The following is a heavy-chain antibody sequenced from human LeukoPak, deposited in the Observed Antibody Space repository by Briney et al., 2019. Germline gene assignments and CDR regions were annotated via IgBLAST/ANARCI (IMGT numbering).Heavy chain of an antibody. Sequence: GGSLRLSCAASGFTFSTYVMHWVRQAPGKGLEWVTAISSDGSNKNYADFVKGRFTSSRDNSKNSLYLQMNSLRAGDTAVYYCAKGGHSYGYADYWGQGTLVTVSS. CDR2: ISSDGSNK. CDR1: GFTFSTYV. D-gene: IGHD5-18*01. J-gene: IGHJ4*02. V-gene: IGHV3-30*18. CDR3: AKGGHSYGYADY.